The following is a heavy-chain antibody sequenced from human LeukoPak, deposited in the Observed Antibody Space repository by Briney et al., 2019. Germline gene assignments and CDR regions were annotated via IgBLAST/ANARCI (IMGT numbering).Heavy chain of an antibody. CDR1: KFSFSTYA. V-gene: IGHV3-30*04. CDR3: ARRSRDGWYFDY. CDR2: ISYDGSYK. Sequence: PGRSLRLSCAASKFSFSTYAMHWVRQAPGKGLECVSIISYDGSYKYYADSVKGRFTISRDNSKNTLFLQMNSLGAEDTAVYYCARRSRDGWYFDYWGQGTLVTVSS. J-gene: IGHJ4*02. D-gene: IGHD5-24*01.